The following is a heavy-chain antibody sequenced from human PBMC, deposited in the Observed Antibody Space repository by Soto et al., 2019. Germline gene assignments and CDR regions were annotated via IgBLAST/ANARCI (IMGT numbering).Heavy chain of an antibody. V-gene: IGHV4-59*01. CDR1: GGNFIGYC. CDR3: AREGGYNAGLDY. J-gene: IGHJ4*02. CDR2: IYYSGST. Sequence: SETMSVTSAVYGGNFIGYCWSWIRQPPGKGLEWIGYIYYSGSTNYNPSLKSRVTISVDTSKNQFSLKLSSVTAADTAVYYCAREGGYNAGLDYWGQGTLVTVSS. D-gene: IGHD5-12*01.